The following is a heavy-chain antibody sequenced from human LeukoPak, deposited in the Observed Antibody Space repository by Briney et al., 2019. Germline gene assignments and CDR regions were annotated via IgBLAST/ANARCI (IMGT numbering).Heavy chain of an antibody. CDR2: ISGSGGDT. Sequence: PGGSLRLSCAASGITFSRYAMNWVRQAPGKGLEWVSAISGSGGDTYYADSVKGRFTISRDNSENTMYLQMNSLRAEDTAVYYCEKDPYGTRYFQHWGQGTLVAVSS. V-gene: IGHV3-23*01. CDR3: EKDPYGTRYFQH. D-gene: IGHD1-26*01. J-gene: IGHJ1*01. CDR1: GITFSRYA.